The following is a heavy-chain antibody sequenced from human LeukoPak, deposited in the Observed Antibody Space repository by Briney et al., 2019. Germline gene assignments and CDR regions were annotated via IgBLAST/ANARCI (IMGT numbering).Heavy chain of an antibody. CDR3: ARDVGYYGSGDLDL. V-gene: IGHV1-2*02. CDR1: GYTFTAYY. J-gene: IGHJ5*02. CDR2: INPNSGAT. Sequence: ASVKVSCKASGYTFTAYYMHWVRQAPGQGFEWMGWINPNSGATSYAQKVQGRVTMTTDTSTSTAYMELRSLKSDDTAVYYCARDVGYYGSGDLDLWGQGTLVIVSS. D-gene: IGHD3-10*01.